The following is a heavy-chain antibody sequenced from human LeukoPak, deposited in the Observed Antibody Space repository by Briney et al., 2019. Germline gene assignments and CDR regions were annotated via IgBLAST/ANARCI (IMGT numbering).Heavy chain of an antibody. CDR2: IQYDGSNA. J-gene: IGHJ6*03. D-gene: IGHD2-8*01. CDR3: AKDRCSNGVGCYYYYMDV. V-gene: IGHV3-30*02. Sequence: GGSLRLSCAASRFTFSSYGMHWVRQAPGKGLEWVAYIQYDGSNAQYADSVKGRFSISRDSSKNILYLQMNSLRAEDTAVYYCAKDRCSNGVGCYYYYMDVWAKGPRSPSP. CDR1: RFTFSSYG.